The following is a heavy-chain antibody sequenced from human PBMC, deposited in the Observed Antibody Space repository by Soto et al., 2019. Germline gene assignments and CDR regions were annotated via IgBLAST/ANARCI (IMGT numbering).Heavy chain of an antibody. V-gene: IGHV4-59*01. D-gene: IGHD3-22*01. J-gene: IGHJ5*02. Sequence: SETLSLTCTVSGGSISSYYWSWIRQPPGKGLEWIGYIYYSGSTNYNPSLKSRVTISEDRSKNRFYLKLSSVTAADTAVYYCAREYNYDSSGIGFDPCGQGTLVTVSS. CDR2: IYYSGST. CDR1: GGSISSYY. CDR3: AREYNYDSSGIGFDP.